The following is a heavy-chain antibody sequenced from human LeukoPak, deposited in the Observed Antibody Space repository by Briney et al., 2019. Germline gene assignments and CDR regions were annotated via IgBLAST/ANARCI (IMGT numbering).Heavy chain of an antibody. CDR3: AREVDAPAVAEPGFDY. Sequence: GGSLRLSCAASGFTFSSYSMNWVRQAPGKGLEWVSYISSSSSTIYYADSVKGRFTISRDNAKNSLYLQMNSLRAEDTAVYYCAREVDAPAVAEPGFDYWGQGTLVTVSS. CDR1: GFTFSSYS. J-gene: IGHJ4*02. V-gene: IGHV3-48*01. D-gene: IGHD6-19*01. CDR2: ISSSSSTI.